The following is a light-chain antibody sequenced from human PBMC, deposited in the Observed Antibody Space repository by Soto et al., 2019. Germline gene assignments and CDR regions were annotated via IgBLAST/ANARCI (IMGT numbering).Light chain of an antibody. V-gene: IGKV3D-15*01. J-gene: IGKJ4*01. CDR3: QQYHKWPLT. Sequence: EILLTQSPCTLALSPGERATLSCRASQSVSNNFLAWYQQKPGQAPRLLIYGASRMATGIPATFSGSGSGTEFILTISSLQSEDFEVYYCQQYHKWPLTFGGGTKVDIK. CDR1: QSVSNN. CDR2: GAS.